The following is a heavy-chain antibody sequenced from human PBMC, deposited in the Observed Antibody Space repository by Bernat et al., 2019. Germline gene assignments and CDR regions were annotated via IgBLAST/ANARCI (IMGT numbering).Heavy chain of an antibody. CDR2: IIPILGIA. CDR1: GGTFSSYT. Sequence: QVQLVQSGAEVKKPGSSVKVSCKASGGTFSSYTISWVRQAPGQGLEWMGRIIPILGIANYAQKFQGRVTITAEKSTSTAYMELSSLRSEDTAVYYCASNYYGSGRNGMDVWGQGTTVTVSS. D-gene: IGHD3-10*01. J-gene: IGHJ6*02. CDR3: ASNYYGSGRNGMDV. V-gene: IGHV1-69*02.